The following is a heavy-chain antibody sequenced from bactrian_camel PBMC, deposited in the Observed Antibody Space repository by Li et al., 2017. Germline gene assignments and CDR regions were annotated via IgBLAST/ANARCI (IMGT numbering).Heavy chain of an antibody. J-gene: IGHJ4*01. CDR2: IDTGDGST. Sequence: HVHLVESGGGSALAGGSVRLSCAASGYTFNTYSWFRQAPGKEREGVAAIDTGDGSTYYLNSVEGRFAISHDNAKNTLYLQLNSLKTEDSAMYYCVKGEDRWEAEFHFYGQGTQVTVS. V-gene: IGHV3S1*01. CDR1: GYTFNTYS. CDR3: VKGEDRWEAEFHF. D-gene: IGHD1*01.